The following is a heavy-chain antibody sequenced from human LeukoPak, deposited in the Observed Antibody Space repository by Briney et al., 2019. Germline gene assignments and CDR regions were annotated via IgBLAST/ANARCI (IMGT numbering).Heavy chain of an antibody. CDR2: ISSSGSTI. J-gene: IGHJ6*04. CDR1: GFTFSSYR. CDR3: AELGITMIGGV. Sequence: PGGSLRLSCAASGFTFSSYRMNWVRQAPGKGLEWVSYISSSGSTIYYADSVKGRFTISRDNAKNSLYLQMNSLRAEDTAVYYCAELGITMIGGVWGKGTTVIISS. V-gene: IGHV3-48*04. D-gene: IGHD3-10*02.